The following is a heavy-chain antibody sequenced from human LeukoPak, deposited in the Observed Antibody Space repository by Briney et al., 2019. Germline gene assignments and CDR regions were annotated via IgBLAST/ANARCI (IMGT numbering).Heavy chain of an antibody. Sequence: SENLSLTCSVSGGFNSHYYWSWIRQPPGKGLEWIGYFYHSGSTNYNPSLKSRVTISVDTSKNHFSLKLSSVTAADTAAYYCARGQWLPVFDFWGQGTLVTVSS. V-gene: IGHV4-59*01. D-gene: IGHD3-22*01. CDR1: GGFNSHYY. CDR3: ARGQWLPVFDF. J-gene: IGHJ4*02. CDR2: FYHSGST.